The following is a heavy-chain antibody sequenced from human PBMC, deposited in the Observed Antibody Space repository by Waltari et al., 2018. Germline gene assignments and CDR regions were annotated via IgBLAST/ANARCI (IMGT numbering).Heavy chain of an antibody. D-gene: IGHD1-1*01. CDR2: ISGSGGST. CDR3: AKDVGTGTTFFHY. J-gene: IGHJ4*02. V-gene: IGHV3-23*04. CDR1: GFTFSSYA. Sequence: VQLVQSGAEVKKPGSSVKVSCKASGFTFSSYAMSWVRQAPGKGLEWVSAISGSGGSTYYADSVKGRFTISRDNSKNTLYLQMNSLRAEDTAVYYCAKDVGTGTTFFHYWGQGTLVTVSS.